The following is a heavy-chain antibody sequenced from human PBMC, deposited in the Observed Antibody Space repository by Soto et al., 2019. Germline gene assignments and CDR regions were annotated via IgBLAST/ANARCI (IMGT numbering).Heavy chain of an antibody. CDR2: ISSRSSYI. D-gene: IGHD6-19*01. J-gene: IGHJ1*01. Sequence: EVQLVESGGGLVKPGGSLRLSCAASGFSFSNYSMNWVRQAPGKGLEWVSSISSRSSYIDYADSVQGRFTISRDNAKNSLYLQMNSLRAEDTAVYYCANGASSGWYGEYFHPWGQGTLVTVSS. V-gene: IGHV3-21*01. CDR3: ANGASSGWYGEYFHP. CDR1: GFSFSNYS.